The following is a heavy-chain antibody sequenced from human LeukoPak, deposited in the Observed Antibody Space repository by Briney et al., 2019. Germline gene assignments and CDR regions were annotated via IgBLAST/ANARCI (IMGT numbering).Heavy chain of an antibody. CDR3: ARGGHIAIPPYGFDY. V-gene: IGHV4-59*01. Sequence: PSETLSLTCTVSGVSIRSNYWSWVRRPPGKGLEWIANINYSGATYYNPPLRSRVTISIDTSKSQFSLKLTSVTVADTAVYYCARGGHIAIPPYGFDYWGQGALVTVSS. D-gene: IGHD4-17*01. CDR1: GVSIRSNY. CDR2: INYSGAT. J-gene: IGHJ4*02.